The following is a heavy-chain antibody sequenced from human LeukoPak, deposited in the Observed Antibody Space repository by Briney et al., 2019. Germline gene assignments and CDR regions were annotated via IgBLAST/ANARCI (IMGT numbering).Heavy chain of an antibody. CDR3: ARGPLVGATGSWFDP. CDR2: INPNSGGT. Sequence: ASVKVSCKASGYTFTGYYMHWVRQAPGQGLEWMGWINPNSGGTNYAQKFQGRVTMTRDTSISTAYMELSSLRSEDTAVYYCARGPLVGATGSWFDPWGQGTLVTVSS. D-gene: IGHD1-26*01. CDR1: GYTFTGYY. V-gene: IGHV1-2*02. J-gene: IGHJ5*02.